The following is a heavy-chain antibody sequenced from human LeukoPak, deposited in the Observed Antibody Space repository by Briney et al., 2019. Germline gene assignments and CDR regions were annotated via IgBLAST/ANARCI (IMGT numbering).Heavy chain of an antibody. V-gene: IGHV5-51*01. CDR2: IYPGDSDT. CDR3: ARSGVNDYGDYVSYYYGMDV. J-gene: IGHJ6*02. Sequence: GESLKISCKGSGYSFTSYWIGWVRQMPGKGLEWMGIIYPGDSDTRYSPSFQGQVTISADKSISTAYLQWSSLKASDTAMYYCARSGVNDYGDYVSYYYGMDVWGQGTTVTVSS. CDR1: GYSFTSYW. D-gene: IGHD4-17*01.